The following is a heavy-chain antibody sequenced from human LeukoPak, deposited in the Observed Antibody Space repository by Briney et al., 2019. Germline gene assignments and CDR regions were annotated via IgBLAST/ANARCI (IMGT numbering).Heavy chain of an antibody. V-gene: IGHV5-10-1*01. CDR3: ARRAYYYDSSGYDFAMDV. Sequence: GESLKISCKGSGYSFTNYWITWVRQMPGKGLEWMGRIDPSDSYTNYSLSLQGHVTISGDKSISTAYLQWSSLKASDTAMYYCARRAYYYDSSGYDFAMDVWGQGTTVTVSS. D-gene: IGHD3-22*01. J-gene: IGHJ6*02. CDR2: IDPSDSYT. CDR1: GYSFTNYW.